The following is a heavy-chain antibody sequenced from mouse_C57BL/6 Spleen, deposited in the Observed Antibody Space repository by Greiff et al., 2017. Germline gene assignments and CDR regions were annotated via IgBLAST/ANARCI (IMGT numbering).Heavy chain of an antibody. J-gene: IGHJ4*01. CDR3: ARGGRGAMDY. CDR2: ISYDGSN. V-gene: IGHV3-6*01. CDR1: GYSITSGYY. D-gene: IGHD3-3*01. Sequence: EVHLVESGPGLVKPSQSLSLTCSVTGYSITSGYYWNWIRQFPGNKLEWMGYISYDGSNNYNPSLKNRISITRDTSKNQFFLKLNSVTTEDTATYYCARGGRGAMDYWGQGTSVTVSS.